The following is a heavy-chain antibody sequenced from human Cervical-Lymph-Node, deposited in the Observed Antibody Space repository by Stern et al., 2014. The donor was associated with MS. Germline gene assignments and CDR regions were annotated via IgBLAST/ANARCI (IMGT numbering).Heavy chain of an antibody. V-gene: IGHV1-69*01. Sequence: QVQLVQSGAEVKKPGSSVKVSCQASGGSFINNVISWVRQAPGQGLEWMGGTIPIFGTALSAQKFRGRVTITADESTRTAYMELSSLRSDDTAVYFCARAASTTSSYNFWGPGTLVTVSS. CDR1: GGSFINNV. J-gene: IGHJ4*02. D-gene: IGHD3-10*01. CDR3: ARAASTTSSYNF. CDR2: TIPIFGTA.